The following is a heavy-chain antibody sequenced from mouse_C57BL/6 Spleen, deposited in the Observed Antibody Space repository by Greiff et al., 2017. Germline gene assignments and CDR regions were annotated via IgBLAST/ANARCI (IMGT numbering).Heavy chain of an antibody. V-gene: IGHV1-26*01. CDR1: GYTFTDYY. D-gene: IGHD1-1*01. Sequence: EVKLQQSGPELVKPGASVKISCKASGYTFTDYYMNWVKQSHGKSLEWIGDINPNNGGTSYNQKFKGKATLTVDKSSSTAYMELRSLTSEDSAVYYCAKVYGYYFDYWGQGTTLTVSS. CDR2: INPNNGGT. J-gene: IGHJ2*01. CDR3: AKVYGYYFDY.